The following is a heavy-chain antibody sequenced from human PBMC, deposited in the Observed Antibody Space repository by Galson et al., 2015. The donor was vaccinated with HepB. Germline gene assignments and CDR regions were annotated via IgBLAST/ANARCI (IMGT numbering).Heavy chain of an antibody. Sequence: SLRLSCAASGFTFSSYGMHWVRQAPGKGLEWVAFIRYDGSNKYYADSVKGRFTISRDNSKNTLYLQMNSLRAEDTAVYYCAKDRPLGSITMAWGYFDYWGQGTLVTVSS. CDR3: AKDRPLGSITMAWGYFDY. J-gene: IGHJ4*02. CDR2: IRYDGSNK. D-gene: IGHD3-10*01. V-gene: IGHV3-30*02. CDR1: GFTFSSYG.